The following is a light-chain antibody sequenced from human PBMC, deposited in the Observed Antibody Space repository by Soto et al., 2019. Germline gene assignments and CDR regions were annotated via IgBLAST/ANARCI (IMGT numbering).Light chain of an antibody. CDR3: QQRSNWPYT. Sequence: EIVLTQSPATLSLSPGERATLSCRASQSVSSYLAWYQQKPGQAPRLLIYDASNRATGIPARFSGSGSGTEFTLTISSIEPEDCAFYYCQQRSNWPYTFGQGTKLEIK. CDR2: DAS. V-gene: IGKV3-11*01. J-gene: IGKJ2*01. CDR1: QSVSSY.